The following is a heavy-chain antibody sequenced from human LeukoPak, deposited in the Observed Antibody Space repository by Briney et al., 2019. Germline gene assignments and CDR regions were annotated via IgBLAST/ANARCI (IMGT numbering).Heavy chain of an antibody. CDR3: ARVRLSPSGYFNWFDP. CDR1: GYTFTSYG. CDR2: ISAYNGNT. J-gene: IGHJ5*02. D-gene: IGHD5-12*01. V-gene: IGHV1-18*01. Sequence: AASVKVSCKASGYTFTSYGISWVRQAPGQGLEWMGWISAYNGNTNYAQKLQGRVTMTTDTSTSTAYMELRSLRSDDTAVYYCARVRLSPSGYFNWFDPWGQGTLVTVSS.